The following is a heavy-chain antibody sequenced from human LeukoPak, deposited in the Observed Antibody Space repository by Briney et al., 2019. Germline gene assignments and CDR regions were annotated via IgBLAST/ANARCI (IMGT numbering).Heavy chain of an antibody. J-gene: IGHJ3*02. Sequence: PGGSLRLSCAASGFTFSSYAMSWVRQSPGKGLEWVSVIGRGGGATYYADSVKGRFTISRDNSKNTLYLQMNSLRAEDTAVYYCAKHYYDSGRWTFDIWGQGTTVTVSP. V-gene: IGHV3-23*01. CDR2: IGRGGGAT. CDR3: AKHYYDSGRWTFDI. CDR1: GFTFSSYA. D-gene: IGHD3-10*01.